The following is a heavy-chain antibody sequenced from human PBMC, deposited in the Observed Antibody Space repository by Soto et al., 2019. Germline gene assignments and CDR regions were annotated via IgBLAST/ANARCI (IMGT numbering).Heavy chain of an antibody. D-gene: IGHD4-17*01. J-gene: IGHJ4*02. CDR2: IKSKTDGGTT. CDR3: TTEGREATVTREDY. Sequence: EVQLVESGGGLVKPGGSLRLSCAASGFTFSNAWMSWVRQAPWKGLEWVGRIKSKTDGGTTDYAAPVKGRFTISRDDSKNTLYLQMNSLKTEDTAVYYCTTEGREATVTREDYWGQGTLVTVSS. CDR1: GFTFSNAW. V-gene: IGHV3-15*01.